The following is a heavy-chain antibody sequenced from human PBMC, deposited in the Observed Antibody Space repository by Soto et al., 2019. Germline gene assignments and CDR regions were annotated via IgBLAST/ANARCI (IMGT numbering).Heavy chain of an antibody. D-gene: IGHD2-21*01. CDR2: IIPIFGTA. CDR3: ARDPPSASEFAFDI. J-gene: IGHJ3*02. Sequence: SVKVSCKASGGTFSSYAISWVRQAPGQGLEWMGGIIPIFGTANYAQKFQGRVTITVDKSTSTAYMELSSLRSEDTAVYYCARDPPSASEFAFDIWGQGTMVTVSS. V-gene: IGHV1-69*06. CDR1: GGTFSSYA.